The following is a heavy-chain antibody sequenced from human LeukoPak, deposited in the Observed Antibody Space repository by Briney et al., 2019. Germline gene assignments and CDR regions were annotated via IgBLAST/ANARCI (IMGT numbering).Heavy chain of an antibody. V-gene: IGHV1-69*13. CDR2: IIPIFGTA. CDR1: GGTFSSHA. J-gene: IGHJ4*02. D-gene: IGHD6-19*01. Sequence: SVKVSCTASGGTFSSHAISWVRQAPGQGLEWMGGIIPIFGTANYAQKFQGRVTITADESTSTAYTELSSLRSEDTAVYYCARARSSGWYILDYWGQGTLVTVSS. CDR3: ARARSSGWYILDY.